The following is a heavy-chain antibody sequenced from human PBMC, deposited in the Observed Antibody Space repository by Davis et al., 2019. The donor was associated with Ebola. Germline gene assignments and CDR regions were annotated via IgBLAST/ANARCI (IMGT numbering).Heavy chain of an antibody. D-gene: IGHD3-22*01. CDR2: IYYSGST. CDR1: GGAISRGGSY. J-gene: IGHJ6*03. CDR3: ARDLRYDSSGYDYYFYMDV. V-gene: IGHV4-31*03. Sequence: LRLSCTVSGGAISRGGSYWTWIRQHPGKGLEWIGYIYYSGSTYYKPSLKSRVTISLDTSKNQFSLNLYSVTAADTAVYYCARDLRYDSSGYDYYFYMDVWGKGTTVTVSS.